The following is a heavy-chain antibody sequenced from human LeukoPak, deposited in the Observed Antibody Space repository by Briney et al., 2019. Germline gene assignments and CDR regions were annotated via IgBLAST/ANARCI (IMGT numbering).Heavy chain of an antibody. CDR2: IYSGGST. D-gene: IGHD1-1*01. V-gene: IGHV3-53*01. CDR1: GFTVSSNY. Sequence: GGSLRLSCAASGFTVSSNYMSWVRQAPGKGLEWVSVIYSGGSTYYADSVKGRFTISRHNSKNTLYLQMNSLRAEDTAVYYCATDSPHPRNEPTNFDYWGQGTLVTVSS. J-gene: IGHJ4*02. CDR3: ATDSPHPRNEPTNFDY.